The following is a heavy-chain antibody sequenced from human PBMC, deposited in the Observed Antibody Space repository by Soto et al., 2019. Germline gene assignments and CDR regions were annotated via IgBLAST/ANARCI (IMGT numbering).Heavy chain of an antibody. J-gene: IGHJ4*02. D-gene: IGHD1-26*01. CDR2: ISGSGGST. V-gene: IGHV3-23*01. Sequence: GGALRLSCAASGFTFSSYAIGWVRQAPGEGLEWVSAISGSGGSTYYADSVKGRFTISRDNSKNTLYLQMNSLRAEDTAVYYCAKDTVKAPVGATLYFDYWGQGTLVTVSS. CDR3: AKDTVKAPVGATLYFDY. CDR1: GFTFSSYA.